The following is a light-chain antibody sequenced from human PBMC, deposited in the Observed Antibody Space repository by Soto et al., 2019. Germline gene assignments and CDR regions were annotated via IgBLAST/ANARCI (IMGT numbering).Light chain of an antibody. J-gene: IGLJ2*01. CDR2: DVS. CDR1: SSDVGGYNY. Sequence: QSALTQPASVSGSPGQSITISCTGTSSDVGGYNYVSWYQQHPGKAPKLMIYDVSNRPSGVSNRFSGSKSGNTASLTISGLHAEDDADYYCTSYTSSSPLVVFGGGTKLTVL. V-gene: IGLV2-14*01. CDR3: TSYTSSSPLVV.